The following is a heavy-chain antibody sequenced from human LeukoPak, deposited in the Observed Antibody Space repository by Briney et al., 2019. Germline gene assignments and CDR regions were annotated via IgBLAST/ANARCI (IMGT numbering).Heavy chain of an antibody. CDR2: IRSKANSYAT. J-gene: IGHJ6*02. Sequence: AGGSLRLSCAASGFTFSGSAMHWVRQASGKGLEWVGRIRSKANSYATAYAASVKGRFTISRDDSKNTAYLQMNSLKTEDTAVYYCTTQSRGYSYGYYAYYYGMDVWGQGTTVTVSS. V-gene: IGHV3-73*01. CDR3: TTQSRGYSYGYYAYYYGMDV. D-gene: IGHD5-18*01. CDR1: GFTFSGSA.